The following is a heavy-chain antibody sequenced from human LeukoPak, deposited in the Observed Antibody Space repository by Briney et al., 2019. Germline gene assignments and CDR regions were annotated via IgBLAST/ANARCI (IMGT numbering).Heavy chain of an antibody. J-gene: IGHJ4*02. CDR2: VWFDRSYE. Sequence: GGSLRLSCVASGFKFTDYAIHWVRQVPGRGLEWVAVVWFDRSYELYADSVKGRFTISRDDSRSTVNLQMESLRAEDTALYYCARDLGGRGIPVYYFDYWGQGTQVTVSS. V-gene: IGHV3-33*08. CDR3: ARDLGGRGIPVYYFDY. D-gene: IGHD4-23*01. CDR1: GFKFTDYA.